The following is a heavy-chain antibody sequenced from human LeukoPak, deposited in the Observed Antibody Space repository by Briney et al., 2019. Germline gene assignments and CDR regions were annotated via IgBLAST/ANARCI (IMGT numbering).Heavy chain of an antibody. J-gene: IGHJ5*02. CDR3: ARFEPSGYETNWFDP. CDR2: IYYSGST. Sequence: PSETLSLTCTVSGGSISSYYWSWLRQPPGKGLEWLGYIYYSGSTNYNPSLKSRVTISVDTSKNQFSLKLSSVTAADTAVYYCARFEPSGYETNWFDPWGQGTLVTVSS. V-gene: IGHV4-59*01. D-gene: IGHD5-12*01. CDR1: GGSISSYY.